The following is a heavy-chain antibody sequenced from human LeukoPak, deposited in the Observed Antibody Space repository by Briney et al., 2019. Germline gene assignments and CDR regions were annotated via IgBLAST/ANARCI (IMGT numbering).Heavy chain of an antibody. V-gene: IGHV3-66*01. CDR2: IYSGAGT. CDR1: GFTVSNNY. J-gene: IGHJ4*02. Sequence: GGSLRLSCAASGFTVSNNYMSWVRQAPRKGLEWVSVIYSGAGTYYADSVKGRFTISRYNSKNTLYLQMNSLTAEDTAVYYCARDSSGPLYWGQGTVVSVSS. D-gene: IGHD6-19*01. CDR3: ARDSSGPLY.